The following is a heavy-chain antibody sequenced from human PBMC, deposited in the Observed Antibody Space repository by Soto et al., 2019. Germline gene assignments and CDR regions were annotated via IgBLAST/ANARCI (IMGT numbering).Heavy chain of an antibody. V-gene: IGHV3-23*01. Sequence: EVQLLESGGGLVQPGGSLRLSCAASGFTFSSYAMSWVRQAPGKGLEWVSAISGSGGSTYYADSVKGRFTISRDNSKNTLYLQMNSLRAEDTAVYYCAKEDGWDSSSWYGEQWLVWDYWGQGTLVTVSS. J-gene: IGHJ4*02. CDR1: GFTFSSYA. CDR3: AKEDGWDSSSWYGEQWLVWDY. CDR2: ISGSGGST. D-gene: IGHD6-13*01.